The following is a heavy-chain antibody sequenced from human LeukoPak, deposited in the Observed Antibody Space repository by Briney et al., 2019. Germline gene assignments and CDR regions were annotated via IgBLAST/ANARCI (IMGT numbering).Heavy chain of an antibody. V-gene: IGHV3-30*18. CDR2: KSYDGRNK. CDR3: AELGITMIGGV. D-gene: IGHD3-10*02. CDR1: GFTFSSYG. Sequence: GGSLRLSCAASGFTFSSYGMHWVRQAPGKGLEWVAVKSYDGRNKDYADSVKGRFTISRDNAKNSLYLQMNSLRAEDTAVYYCAELGITMIGGVWGKGTTVTISS. J-gene: IGHJ6*04.